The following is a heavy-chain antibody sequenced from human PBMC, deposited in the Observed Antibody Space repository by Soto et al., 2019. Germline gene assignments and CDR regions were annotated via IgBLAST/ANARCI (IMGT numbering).Heavy chain of an antibody. J-gene: IGHJ3*02. V-gene: IGHV3-9*01. Sequence: EVQLVESGGGLVKPGRFLRLSCAASGFTFDDYAMHWVRQAPGKGLEWVSGISWNSGSIGYADSVKGRFTISRDNAKNSLYLQMNSLRAEDTALYYCAKPLWDIDAFDIWGQGTMVTVSS. CDR3: AKPLWDIDAFDI. CDR2: ISWNSGSI. CDR1: GFTFDDYA. D-gene: IGHD1-26*01.